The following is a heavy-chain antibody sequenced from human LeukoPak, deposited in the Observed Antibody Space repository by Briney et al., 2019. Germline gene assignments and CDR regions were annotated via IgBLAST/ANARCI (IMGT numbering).Heavy chain of an antibody. V-gene: IGHV5-51*01. Sequence: GESLKISCKGSGYSFTTDWIGWVRQMPGKGLEWMGIIYPGDSDTRYSPSFQGQVTISADKSISTAYLQWSSLKASDTAIYYCVRHIYVGANPDYWGQGTLVTVSS. J-gene: IGHJ4*02. CDR3: VRHIYVGANPDY. D-gene: IGHD1-26*01. CDR1: GYSFTTDW. CDR2: IYPGDSDT.